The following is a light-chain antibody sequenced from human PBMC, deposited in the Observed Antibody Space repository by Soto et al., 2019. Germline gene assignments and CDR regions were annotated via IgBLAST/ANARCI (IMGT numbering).Light chain of an antibody. CDR1: QSVSNNY. CDR2: GAS. V-gene: IGKV3-20*01. CDR3: QQYGSSGT. J-gene: IGKJ1*01. Sequence: EIVLTQYPGTLSLSPGERATLSCRASQSVSNNYLAWYQQKPGQAPRLLIYGASNRATGIPDRFSGSGSGTDLTLTISRLVPDDFAGYYCQQYGSSGTLGQGTKVDIK.